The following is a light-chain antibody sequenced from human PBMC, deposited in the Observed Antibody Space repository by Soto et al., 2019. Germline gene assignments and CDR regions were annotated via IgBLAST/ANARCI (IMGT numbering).Light chain of an antibody. CDR3: QRYGGPSWT. CDR2: GAS. J-gene: IGKJ1*01. V-gene: IGKV3-20*01. CDR1: QSVTSNY. Sequence: EIVLTQSPGTLSLCPGERATLSCRASQSVTSNYLAWYQQKPGQAPRLLIFGASSRATGIPDKFSGSGSGTDFTLTISRLEPDDFAVYYCQRYGGPSWTFGQGTKV.